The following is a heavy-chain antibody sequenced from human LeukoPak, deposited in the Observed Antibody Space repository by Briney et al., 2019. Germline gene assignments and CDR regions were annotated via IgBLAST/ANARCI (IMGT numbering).Heavy chain of an antibody. CDR3: ARTAYYDSSGYYRPTHYYYGMDV. V-gene: IGHV4-59*08. Sequence: SETLSLTCTVSGGSISSYYCSWIRQPPGEGLEWIGYIYYSGSTNYNPSLKSRVTMSVDTSKNQFSLKLSSVTAADTAVYYCARTAYYDSSGYYRPTHYYYGMDVWGQGTTVTVSS. CDR1: GGSISSYY. J-gene: IGHJ6*02. CDR2: IYYSGST. D-gene: IGHD3-22*01.